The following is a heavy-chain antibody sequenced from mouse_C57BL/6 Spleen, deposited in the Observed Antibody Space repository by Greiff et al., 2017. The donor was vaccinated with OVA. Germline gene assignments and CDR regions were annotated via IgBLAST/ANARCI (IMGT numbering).Heavy chain of an antibody. CDR3: AREEALATRFAY. Sequence: QVQLQQSGAELVKPGASVKLSCKASGYTFTSYWMQWVKQRPGQGLEWIGEIDPSDSYTNYNQKFKGKATLTVDTSSSTAYMQLSSLTSEDSAVYYCAREEALATRFAYWGQGTLVTVSA. J-gene: IGHJ3*01. V-gene: IGHV1-50*01. CDR2: IDPSDSYT. CDR1: GYTFTSYW. D-gene: IGHD2-2*01.